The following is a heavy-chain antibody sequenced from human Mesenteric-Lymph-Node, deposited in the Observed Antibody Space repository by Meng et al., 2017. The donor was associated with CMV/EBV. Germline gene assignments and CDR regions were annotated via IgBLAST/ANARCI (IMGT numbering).Heavy chain of an antibody. CDR3: ARERYCSGGSCYPDFDY. J-gene: IGHJ4*02. CDR2: HPNRCCK. CDR1: FPRYI. D-gene: IGHD2-15*01. Sequence: FPRYILRRVPPAPWPGPELVGRVHPNRCCKNPAQKFQGRVTITADKSTSTAYMELSSLRSEDTAVYYCARERYCSGGSCYPDFDYWGQGTLVTVSS. V-gene: IGHV1-69*08.